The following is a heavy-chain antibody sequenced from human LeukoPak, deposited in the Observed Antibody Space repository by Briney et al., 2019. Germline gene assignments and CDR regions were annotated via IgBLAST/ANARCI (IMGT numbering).Heavy chain of an antibody. Sequence: SETLSLTCAVYGGPFSGYYWSWIRQPPGKGLEWIGEINHSGSTNYNPSLKSRVTISVDTSKNQFSLKLSSVTAADTAVYYCARGGRRITMVRGVKIFDYWGQGTLVTVSS. CDR1: GGPFSGYY. CDR3: ARGGRRITMVRGVKIFDY. V-gene: IGHV4-34*01. J-gene: IGHJ4*02. CDR2: INHSGST. D-gene: IGHD3-10*01.